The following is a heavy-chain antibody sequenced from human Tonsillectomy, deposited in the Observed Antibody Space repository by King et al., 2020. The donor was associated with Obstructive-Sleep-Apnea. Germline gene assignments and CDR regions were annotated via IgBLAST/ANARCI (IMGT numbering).Heavy chain of an antibody. V-gene: IGHV4-39*07. J-gene: IGHJ4*02. CDR2: IYYSGST. CDR1: GGSISSSSYY. D-gene: IGHD3-10*01. CDR3: ARDLADYGSGSYYLTFHFDY. Sequence: PLQESGPGLVKPSETLSLTCTVSGGSISSSSYYWGWIRQPPGKGLEWIGSIYYSGSTYYNPSLKSRDTISVDTSKNQFSLKLSSVTAADTAVYYCARDLADYGSGSYYLTFHFDYWGQGTLVTVSS.